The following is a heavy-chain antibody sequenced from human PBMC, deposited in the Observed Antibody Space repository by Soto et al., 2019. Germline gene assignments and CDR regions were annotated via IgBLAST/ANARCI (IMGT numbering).Heavy chain of an antibody. CDR1: GGTFSSYA. V-gene: IGHV1-69*01. CDR2: IIPIFGTA. D-gene: IGHD5-18*01. Sequence: QVQLVQSGAEVKKPGSSVKVSCKASGGTFSSYAISWVRQAPGQGLEWMGGIIPIFGTANYAQKFQGRVTITAHESTSTAYMELSSLRSEDTAVYYCARLSWEGRPYSYGSYYFDYWGQGTLVTVSS. CDR3: ARLSWEGRPYSYGSYYFDY. J-gene: IGHJ4*02.